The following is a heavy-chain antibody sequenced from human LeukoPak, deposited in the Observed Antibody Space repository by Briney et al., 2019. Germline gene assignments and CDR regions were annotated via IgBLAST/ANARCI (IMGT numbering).Heavy chain of an antibody. D-gene: IGHD3-22*01. CDR2: IYPGGST. J-gene: IGHJ4*02. CDR3: ARDWASSGSNQVDY. CDR1: GGSISSYY. Sequence: SETLSLTCTVSGGSISSYYWSWIRQPAGKGLEWIGRIYPGGSTNYNPSLKSRVTMSVDASQKQLSLKLSSVTAADTAVYYCARDWASSGSNQVDYWGQGTLVTVSS. V-gene: IGHV4-4*07.